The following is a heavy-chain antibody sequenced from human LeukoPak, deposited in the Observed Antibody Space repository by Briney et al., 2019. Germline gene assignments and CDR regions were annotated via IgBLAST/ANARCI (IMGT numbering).Heavy chain of an antibody. V-gene: IGHV4-4*02. D-gene: IGHD6-25*01. CDR2: VHLDGRT. CDR1: GGSVSSTNW. Sequence: SETLSLTCGVSGGSVSSTNWWTWIRQPPGKGLEWIGEVHLDGRTNFNPSLKSRLTMSVDLSGNHVSLKLTSVTAADTAVYYCAREGGFYRPLDYSGQGTLVTVSS. CDR3: AREGGFYRPLDY. J-gene: IGHJ4*02.